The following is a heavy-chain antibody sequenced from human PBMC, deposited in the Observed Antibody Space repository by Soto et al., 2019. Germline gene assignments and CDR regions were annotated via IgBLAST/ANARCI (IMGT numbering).Heavy chain of an antibody. CDR3: ARGRITVIVVQTRAFDI. D-gene: IGHD3-22*01. CDR2: INHSGST. CDR1: GGSFSGYY. J-gene: IGHJ3*02. Sequence: QVQLQQWGAGLLKPSETLSLTCAVYGGSFSGYYWSWIRQPPGKGLEWIGEINHSGSTNYNPTLKRRVTISVDTSKNQFSLMLSSVTAAATAVYYCARGRITVIVVQTRAFDIWGQGTMVTVSS. V-gene: IGHV4-34*01.